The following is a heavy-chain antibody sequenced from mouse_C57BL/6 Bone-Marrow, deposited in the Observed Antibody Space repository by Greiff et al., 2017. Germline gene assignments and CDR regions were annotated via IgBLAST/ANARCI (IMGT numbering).Heavy chain of an antibody. V-gene: IGHV5-17*01. D-gene: IGHD1-2*01. CDR3: ARMNYGGHFDY. J-gene: IGHJ2*01. CDR2: ISSGSSTI. Sequence: EVKLVESGGGLVKPGGSLTLSCAASGFTFSDYGMHWVRQAPEKGLEWVAYISSGSSTIYYADTVKGRFTISRDNAKNTLFLQMTSLRSEDTAMYYCARMNYGGHFDYWGQGTTLTVAS. CDR1: GFTFSDYG.